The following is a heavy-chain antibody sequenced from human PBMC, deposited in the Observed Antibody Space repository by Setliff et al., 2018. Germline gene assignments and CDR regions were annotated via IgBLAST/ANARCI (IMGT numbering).Heavy chain of an antibody. J-gene: IGHJ6*03. D-gene: IGHD3-22*01. CDR2: IRHDGSNE. Sequence: GSLRLSCAASGFTSSMYGVHWVRQAPGKGLEWVAYIRHDGSNENYADSVKGRFTISRDNAKNSLYLQVNSLRAEDTAVYYCATNPRKGRSGGYYYDDPYYYYMDVWGKGTTVTVSS. V-gene: IGHV3-30*02. CDR1: GFTSSMYG. CDR3: ATNPRKGRSGGYYYDDPYYYYMDV.